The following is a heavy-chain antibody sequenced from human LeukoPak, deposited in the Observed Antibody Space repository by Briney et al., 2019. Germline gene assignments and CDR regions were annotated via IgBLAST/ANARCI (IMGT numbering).Heavy chain of an antibody. Sequence: ASVKVSCKASGGTFSSYAISWVQQAPGQGLEWMGGIIPIFGTANYAQKFQGRVTITADESTSTAYMELSSLRSEDTAVYYCASLQYGDYLGLWGQGTLVTVSS. CDR2: IIPIFGTA. CDR1: GGTFSSYA. D-gene: IGHD4-17*01. CDR3: ASLQYGDYLGL. J-gene: IGHJ4*02. V-gene: IGHV1-69*13.